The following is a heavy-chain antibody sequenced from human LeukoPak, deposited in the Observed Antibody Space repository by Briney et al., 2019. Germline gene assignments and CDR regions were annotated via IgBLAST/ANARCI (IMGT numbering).Heavy chain of an antibody. J-gene: IGHJ4*02. CDR3: ARDLRTGDYFDY. CDR2: ISYDGSNK. V-gene: IGHV3-30-3*01. Sequence: PGRSLRLSCAASGFTFSSYAMHWVRQAPGKGLEWVAVISYDGSNKYYADSVKGRFTISRDNSKNTLYLQMNSLRAEDTAVYYCARDLRTGDYFDYWGQGTLVTVSS. CDR1: GFTFSSYA. D-gene: IGHD3/OR15-3a*01.